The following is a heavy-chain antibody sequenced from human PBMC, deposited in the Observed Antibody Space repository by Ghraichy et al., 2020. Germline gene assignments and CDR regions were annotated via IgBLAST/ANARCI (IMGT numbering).Heavy chain of an antibody. V-gene: IGHV4-39*01. CDR1: GGSISSSSYY. D-gene: IGHD3-10*01. CDR2: IYYSGST. J-gene: IGHJ4*02. CDR3: ARLKAMVRGVIRDDY. Sequence: SQTLSLTCTVSGGSISSSSYYWGWIRQPPGKGLEWIGSIYYSGSTYYNPSLKSRVTISVDTSKNQFSLKLSSVTAADTAVYYCARLKAMVRGVIRDDYWGQGTLVTVSS.